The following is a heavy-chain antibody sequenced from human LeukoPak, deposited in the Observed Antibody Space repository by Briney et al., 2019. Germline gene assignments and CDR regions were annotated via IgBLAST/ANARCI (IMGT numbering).Heavy chain of an antibody. V-gene: IGHV1-69*04. D-gene: IGHD2-15*01. CDR2: IIPSLGIA. Sequence: SVKVSCKTSGGTFSSHAISWVRQAPGQGLEWMGRIIPSLGIANYAQKFQGRVTITAGKSTSTAYMELSSLRSEDTAVYYCARDRGGGYVVPPYYYGMDVWGQGTTVTVSS. CDR1: GGTFSSHA. CDR3: ARDRGGGYVVPPYYYGMDV. J-gene: IGHJ6*02.